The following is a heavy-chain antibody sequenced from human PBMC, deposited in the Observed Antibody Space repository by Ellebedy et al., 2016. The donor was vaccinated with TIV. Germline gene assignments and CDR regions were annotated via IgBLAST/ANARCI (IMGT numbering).Heavy chain of an antibody. CDR2: ISGSGGST. CDR3: AKEGRYRSSDY. D-gene: IGHD6-6*01. Sequence: GESLKISXAASGFTFSSYAMSWVRQAPGKGLEWVSAISGSGGSTYYADSVKGRFTISRDNSKNTLYLQMNSLRAEDTAVYYCAKEGRYRSSDYWGQGTLVTVSS. J-gene: IGHJ4*02. CDR1: GFTFSSYA. V-gene: IGHV3-23*01.